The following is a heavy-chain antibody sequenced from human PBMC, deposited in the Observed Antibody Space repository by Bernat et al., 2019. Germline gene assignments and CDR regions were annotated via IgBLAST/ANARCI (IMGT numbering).Heavy chain of an antibody. D-gene: IGHD3/OR15-3a*01. CDR1: GFTFSSYG. V-gene: IGHV3-33*01. CDR2: IWYDGSNK. J-gene: IGHJ4*02. Sequence: QVQLVESGGGVVQPGRSLRLSCAASGFTFSSYGMHWVRQAPGKGLGGVAVIWYDGSNKYYADSVKGRFTISRDNSKNTLYLKMNSLRAEDTAVYYCARGGELGILDGWGQGTLVTVSS. CDR3: ARGGELGILDG.